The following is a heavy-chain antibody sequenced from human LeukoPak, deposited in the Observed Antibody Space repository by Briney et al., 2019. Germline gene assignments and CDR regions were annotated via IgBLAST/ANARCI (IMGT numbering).Heavy chain of an antibody. J-gene: IGHJ4*02. CDR3: AKGDTMIVVVIMDY. CDR2: ISGSGGST. CDR1: GFTFSSYG. V-gene: IGHV3-23*01. D-gene: IGHD3-22*01. Sequence: KAGGSLRLSCAASGFTFSSYGMSWVRQAPGKGLEWVSAISGSGGSTYYADSVKGRFTISRDNSKNTLYLQMNSLRAEDTAVYYCAKGDTMIVVVIMDYWGQGTLVTVSS.